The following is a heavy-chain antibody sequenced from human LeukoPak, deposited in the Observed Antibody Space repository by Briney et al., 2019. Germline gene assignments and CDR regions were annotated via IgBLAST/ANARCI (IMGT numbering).Heavy chain of an antibody. J-gene: IGHJ3*01. CDR1: GYTLTELS. CDR3: ARDRGYSYGIKSYSF. Sequence: ASVNVSCKVSGYTLTELSMHWVRQAPGKGLEWMGGFDPEDGETIYAQKFQGRVTMTEDTSTDTAYMELSSLRSDDTAVYYCARDRGYSYGIKSYSFWGQGTMVTVSS. D-gene: IGHD5-18*01. CDR2: FDPEDGET. V-gene: IGHV1-24*01.